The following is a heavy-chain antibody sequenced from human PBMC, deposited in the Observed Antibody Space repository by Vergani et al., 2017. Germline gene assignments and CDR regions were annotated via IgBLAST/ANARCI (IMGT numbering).Heavy chain of an antibody. CDR2: IKQDGSEK. D-gene: IGHD5-24*01. J-gene: IGHJ4*02. Sequence: EVQLVESGGGLVQPGGSLRLSCAASGFTFSSYWMSWVRQAPGKGLEWVANIKQDGSEKYYVDSVKGRFTISRDNAKNSLYLQMNSLRAEDTAVYDCARCIVEMATITNPPWGSDYWGQGTLVTVSS. CDR1: GFTFSSYW. V-gene: IGHV3-7*01. CDR3: ARCIVEMATITNPPWGSDY.